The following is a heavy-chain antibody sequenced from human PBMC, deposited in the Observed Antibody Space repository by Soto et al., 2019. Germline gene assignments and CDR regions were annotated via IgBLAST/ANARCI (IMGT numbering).Heavy chain of an antibody. Sequence: QVQLVQSGAEVKNPGASVKDSCKASGYTFTSYAMHWVRQAPGQRLEWMGWINAGNGNTKYSQKFQGRVTITRDTSASTAYMELSSLRSEDTAGYYCAREMVFGLSDYWGQGPLCNVSS. CDR1: GYTFTSYA. J-gene: IGHJ4*02. D-gene: IGHD3-10*02. V-gene: IGHV1-3*01. CDR3: AREMVFGLSDY. CDR2: INAGNGNT.